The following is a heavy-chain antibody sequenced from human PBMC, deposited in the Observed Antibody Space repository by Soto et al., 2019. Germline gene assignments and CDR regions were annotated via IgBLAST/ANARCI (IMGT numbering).Heavy chain of an antibody. CDR2: IYHSGST. CDR1: GGSIRSSNW. J-gene: IGHJ6*02. CDR3: ARVLGFVVRGAKSYGLDV. D-gene: IGHD3-10*01. Sequence: QMQLQESGPGLVKPSGTLSLTCTVSGGSIRSSNWWSWVRQPPGKGLEWIGEIYHSGSTNYNPSLKSRIIIAVDKSKNQFSLKLNSVTAADTAVYYCARVLGFVVRGAKSYGLDVWGQGTTVTVFS. V-gene: IGHV4-4*02.